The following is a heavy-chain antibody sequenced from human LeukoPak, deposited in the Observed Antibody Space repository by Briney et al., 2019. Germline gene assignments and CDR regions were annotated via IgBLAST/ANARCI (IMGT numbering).Heavy chain of an antibody. D-gene: IGHD7-27*01. J-gene: IGHJ4*02. CDR3: ARDLDLTGDVDY. CDR1: GGSISSYY. CDR2: IYYSGST. Sequence: PSEALSLTCTVSGGSISSYYWSWIRQPPGKGLEWIGSIYYSGSTYYNPSLKSRVTISVDTSKNQFSLKLSSVTAADTAVYYCARDLDLTGDVDYWGQGTLSPSPQ. V-gene: IGHV4-39*07.